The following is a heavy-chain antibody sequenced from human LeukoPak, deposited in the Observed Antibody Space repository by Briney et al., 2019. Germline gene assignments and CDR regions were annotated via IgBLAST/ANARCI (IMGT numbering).Heavy chain of an antibody. D-gene: IGHD4-17*01. CDR2: IRYDGSNK. J-gene: IGHJ4*02. Sequence: PGGSLRLSCAASGFIFSTYGMHWVRQAPGKGLEWVAFIRYDGSNKYYADSVKGRFTISRDNSKNTLYLQMNSLRAEDTAVYYCAKDNYDYGDYDGGDYWGQGTLVTVSS. V-gene: IGHV3-30*02. CDR1: GFIFSTYG. CDR3: AKDNYDYGDYDGGDY.